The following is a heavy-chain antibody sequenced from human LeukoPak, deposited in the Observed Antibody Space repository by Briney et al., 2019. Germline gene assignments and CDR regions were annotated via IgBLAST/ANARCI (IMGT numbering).Heavy chain of an antibody. Sequence: PGGSLRLSCAASGFTFSSYSMNWVRQAPGKGLEWVSYISSSSTIYYADSVKGRLTISRDNAKNSLYLQMNSLRAEDTAVYYCARDFAPDVLLWFGEVAGGQGTLVTVSS. CDR2: ISSSSTI. V-gene: IGHV3-48*04. CDR3: ARDFAPDVLLWFGEVA. D-gene: IGHD3-10*01. J-gene: IGHJ4*02. CDR1: GFTFSSYS.